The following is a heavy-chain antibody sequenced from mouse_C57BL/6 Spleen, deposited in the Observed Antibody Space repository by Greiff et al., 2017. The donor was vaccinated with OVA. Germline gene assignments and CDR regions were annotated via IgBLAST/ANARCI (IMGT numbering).Heavy chain of an antibody. V-gene: IGHV1-61*01. CDR1: GYTFTSYW. CDR2: IYPSDSET. CDR3: ARVRGDSTGTGYYAMDY. J-gene: IGHJ4*01. Sequence: VKLQQPGAELVRPGSSVKLSCKASGYTFTSYWMDWVKQRPGQGLEWIGNIYPSDSETHYNQKFKDKATLTVDKSSSTAYMQLSSLTSEDSAVYYCARVRGDSTGTGYYAMDYWGQGTSVTVSS. D-gene: IGHD4-1*02.